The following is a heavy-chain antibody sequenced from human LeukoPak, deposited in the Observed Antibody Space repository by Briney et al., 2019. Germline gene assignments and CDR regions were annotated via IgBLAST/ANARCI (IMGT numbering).Heavy chain of an antibody. CDR1: GFSFSSYW. J-gene: IGHJ4*02. Sequence: GGSLRLSCAASGFSFSSYWMSWMRQAPGEGLDWVARIKQEGSEDYYVDSVEGRFTISRDNAKNSRYLQMNSLKTEDTAVYYCSRLIVRGGAARAYYFDSWGQGTLVTVSS. CDR3: SRLIVRGGAARAYYFDS. V-gene: IGHV3-7*03. D-gene: IGHD3-10*01. CDR2: IKQEGSED.